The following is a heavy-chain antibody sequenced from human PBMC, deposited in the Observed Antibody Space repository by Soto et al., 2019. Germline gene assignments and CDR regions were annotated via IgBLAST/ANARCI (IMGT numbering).Heavy chain of an antibody. J-gene: IGHJ5*02. CDR3: TGRPLSWFDP. V-gene: IGHV4-39*02. CDR1: GGSIRGTSHY. Sequence: QLQLQESGPGLVKPSETLSLTCTVSGGSIRGTSHYWGWIRQPPGKGLEWTGSIYYSGSTFYNPSITRRVTISVDTSGNHFSLHLSSVTAADTAVYYCTGRPLSWFDPWGQGILVTVSS. CDR2: IYYSGST.